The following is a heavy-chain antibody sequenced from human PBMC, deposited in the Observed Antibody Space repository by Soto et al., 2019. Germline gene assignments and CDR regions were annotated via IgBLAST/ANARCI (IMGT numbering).Heavy chain of an antibody. J-gene: IGHJ4*02. CDR3: ASPPPGLASISTGWAN. CDR1: GFTFSDSY. Sequence: VQLVESGGGLVKPGGSLRLSCAASGFTFSDSYMSWIRQAPGKGLEWVSYISSGGSTIYYADSVKGRFTISRDNAKNSRHLQMNSLRAEDTAVYYCASPPPGLASISTGWANWGQGTPVTVSS. D-gene: IGHD2-21*01. CDR2: ISSGGSTI. V-gene: IGHV3-11*01.